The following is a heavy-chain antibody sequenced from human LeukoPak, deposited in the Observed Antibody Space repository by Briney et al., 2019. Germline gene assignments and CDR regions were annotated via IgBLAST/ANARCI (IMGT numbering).Heavy chain of an antibody. CDR2: MNPNKANT. V-gene: IGHV1-8*03. J-gene: IGHJ6*03. D-gene: IGHD2-2*01. CDR1: GHTVTSYD. Sequence: ASVKASCKASGHTVTSYDINWVRQSAGHGLEGMGWMNPNKANTGYAQNFQGRVTIIRNTSISTAYMGLSSLRSEDTAVYYCARGPGAINDYYMDVWGKGTTVTVSS. CDR3: ARGPGAINDYYMDV.